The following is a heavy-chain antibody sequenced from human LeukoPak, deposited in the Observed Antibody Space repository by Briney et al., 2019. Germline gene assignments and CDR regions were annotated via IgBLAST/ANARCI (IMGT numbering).Heavy chain of an antibody. D-gene: IGHD4-17*01. Sequence: GGSLRLSCAASGFTFSSSALSWVRQAPGKGLEWVSNISGSGSGGSTYYADSVKGRFTISRDNSKNMLYLQMNSLRAEDTALYYCATTFYGDYYKFDYWGQGTLVTVSS. V-gene: IGHV3-23*01. CDR1: GFTFSSSA. J-gene: IGHJ4*02. CDR3: ATTFYGDYYKFDY. CDR2: ISGSGSGGST.